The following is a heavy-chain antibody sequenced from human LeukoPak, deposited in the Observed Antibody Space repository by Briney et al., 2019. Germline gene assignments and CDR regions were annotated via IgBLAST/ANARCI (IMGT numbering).Heavy chain of an antibody. D-gene: IGHD5-24*01. J-gene: IGHJ5*02. CDR3: AKKVAGEGYFDP. V-gene: IGHV4-39*07. CDR2: IYYSGST. Sequence: SETLSLTCTVSGGSISSSSYYWGWIRQPPGKGLEWIGSIYYSGSTYYNPSLKSRVAMSVDTSKNQFSLKLSSVTAVDTAVYFCAKKVAGEGYFDPWGQGTLVTVSS. CDR1: GGSISSSSYY.